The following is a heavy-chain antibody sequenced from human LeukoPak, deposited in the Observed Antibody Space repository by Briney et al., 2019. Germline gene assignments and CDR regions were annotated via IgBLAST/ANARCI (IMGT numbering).Heavy chain of an antibody. CDR1: GFTVSSNY. V-gene: IGHV3-66*02. D-gene: IGHD3-3*01. J-gene: IGHJ3*02. CDR3: AREPGYYDFWSGYSPAFDI. CDR2: IYSGGST. Sequence: PGTSLRLSCAASGFTVSSNYMSWVRQAPGKGLEWVSVIYSGGSTYYADSVKGRFTISRDNSKNTLYLQMNSLRAEDTAVYYCAREPGYYDFWSGYSPAFDIWGQGTMVTVSS.